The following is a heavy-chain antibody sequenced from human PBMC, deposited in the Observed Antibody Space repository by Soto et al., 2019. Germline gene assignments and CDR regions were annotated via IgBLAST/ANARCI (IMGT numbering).Heavy chain of an antibody. CDR3: ARDQGFGEPIY. V-gene: IGHV3-33*01. CDR1: GFTFSSYS. D-gene: IGHD3-10*01. J-gene: IGHJ4*02. CDR2: IWYDGSNK. Sequence: GGSLRLSCAASGFTFSSYSMHWVRQAPGKGLEWVAIIWYDGSNKYYADSVKGRFTISRDNSKNRLYLQMNSLRAEDTAVYYCARDQGFGEPIYWGQGTLVTVSS.